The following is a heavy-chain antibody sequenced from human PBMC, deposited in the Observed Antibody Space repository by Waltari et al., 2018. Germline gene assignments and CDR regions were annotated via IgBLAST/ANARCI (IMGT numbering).Heavy chain of an antibody. CDR1: GFPPSSFA. V-gene: IGHV3-30-3*01. D-gene: IGHD2-21*02. Sequence: QVQLVESGGGVVQTGRSLRLSCAAAGFPPSSFAVHWVRQAPGKGLEWVGVISNDGTKKYYVDSVKGRFTISRDNFKNMVYMQMNSLRREDTALYYCAREGYDLYSVGMDVWGQGTTVTVSS. CDR3: AREGYDLYSVGMDV. J-gene: IGHJ6*02. CDR2: ISNDGTKK.